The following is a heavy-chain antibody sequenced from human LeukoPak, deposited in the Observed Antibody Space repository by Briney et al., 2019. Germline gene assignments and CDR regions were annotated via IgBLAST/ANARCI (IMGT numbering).Heavy chain of an antibody. V-gene: IGHV3-49*04. Sequence: PGGSLRLSCAASGFTFSSYAMSWVRQAPGKGLEWVGFIRSKAYGGTTEYAASVKGRFTISRDDSKSIAYLQMNSLKTEDTAVYYCFIPVDRYCTNGVCSLDYWGQGTLVTVSS. CDR2: IRSKAYGGTT. CDR1: GFTFSSYA. D-gene: IGHD2-8*01. CDR3: FIPVDRYCTNGVCSLDY. J-gene: IGHJ4*02.